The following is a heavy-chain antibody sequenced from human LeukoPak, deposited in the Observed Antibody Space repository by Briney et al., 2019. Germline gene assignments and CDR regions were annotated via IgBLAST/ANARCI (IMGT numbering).Heavy chain of an antibody. CDR3: ARGGVLAISY. CDR1: GFTFSSYG. D-gene: IGHD2/OR15-2a*01. J-gene: IGHJ4*02. CDR2: ISYDGSNK. V-gene: IGHV3-30*03. Sequence: GRSLRLSCAASGFTFSSYGMHWVRQAPGKGLEWVAVISYDGSNKYYADSVKGRFTISRDNAKNSVYLQMNGLRAEDTAVYYCARGGVLAISYWGQGTLVTVSS.